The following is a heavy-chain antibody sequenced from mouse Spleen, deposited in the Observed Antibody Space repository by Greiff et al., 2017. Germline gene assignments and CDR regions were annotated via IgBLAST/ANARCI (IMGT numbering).Heavy chain of an antibody. Sequence: VKLMESGAELARPGASVKLSCKASGYTFTSYGISWVKQRTGQGLEWIGEIYPRSGNTYYNEKFKGKATLTADKSSSTAYMELRSLTSEDSAVYFCAREYDYDGAMDYWGQGTSVTVSS. D-gene: IGHD2-4*01. CDR2: IYPRSGNT. CDR3: AREYDYDGAMDY. CDR1: GYTFTSYG. J-gene: IGHJ4*01. V-gene: IGHV1-81*01.